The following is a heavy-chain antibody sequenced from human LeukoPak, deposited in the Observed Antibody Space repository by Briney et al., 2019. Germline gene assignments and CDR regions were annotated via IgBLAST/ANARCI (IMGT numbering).Heavy chain of an antibody. V-gene: IGHV4-59*01. Sequence: SETLSLTCTVSGGSISDYYWNWMRQPPGKGLEWIGYIYYSGRTNYNPSLKSRVSIPVDTSKNQFSLKLSSVTAADTAIYYCARSKRDGYNYFDYWGQGTLVTVSS. CDR3: ARSKRDGYNYFDY. J-gene: IGHJ4*02. CDR2: IYYSGRT. CDR1: GGSISDYY. D-gene: IGHD5-24*01.